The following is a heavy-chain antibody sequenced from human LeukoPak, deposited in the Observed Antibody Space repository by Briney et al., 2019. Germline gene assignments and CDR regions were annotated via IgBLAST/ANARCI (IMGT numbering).Heavy chain of an antibody. CDR2: ISVYNGNT. CDR3: ARSRSDTMIVVGPFFDY. Sequence: GASVKVSCKASGHTFTNYGISWVRQAPGQGLEWMGWISVYNGNTNYAQKLQGRVTMTTDTSTSTAYMELRSLRSDDTAVYYCARSRSDTMIVVGPFFDYWGQGTLVTVSS. J-gene: IGHJ4*02. V-gene: IGHV1-18*01. CDR1: GHTFTNYG. D-gene: IGHD3-22*01.